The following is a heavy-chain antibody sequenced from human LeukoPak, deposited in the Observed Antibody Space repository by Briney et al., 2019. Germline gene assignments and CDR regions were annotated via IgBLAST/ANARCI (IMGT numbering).Heavy chain of an antibody. J-gene: IGHJ4*02. D-gene: IGHD6-13*01. CDR1: GFTFSSYS. CDR3: ALSSSWYGGFFDY. V-gene: IGHV3-21*01. CDR2: ISSSSSYI. Sequence: GGSLRLSCAASGFTFSSYSMNWVRQAPGKGLEWVSSISSSSSYINYADSVKGRFTISRDNSKNTLYLQMNSLRAEDTAVYYCALSSSWYGGFFDYWGQGTLVTVSS.